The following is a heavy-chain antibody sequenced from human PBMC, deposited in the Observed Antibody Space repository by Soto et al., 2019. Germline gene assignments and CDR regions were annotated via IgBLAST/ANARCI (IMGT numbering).Heavy chain of an antibody. CDR1: GGSISSGGYY. D-gene: IGHD2-8*02. CDR3: ARDKITGLFDY. Sequence: SETLSLTCTVSGGSISSGGYYWSWIRQHPGKGLEWIGYIYYSGSTNYNPSLKSRVTISVDTSKNQFSLKLTSVTAADTAVYNCARDKITGLFDYWGQGTLVTVSS. CDR2: IYYSGST. V-gene: IGHV4-31*03. J-gene: IGHJ4*02.